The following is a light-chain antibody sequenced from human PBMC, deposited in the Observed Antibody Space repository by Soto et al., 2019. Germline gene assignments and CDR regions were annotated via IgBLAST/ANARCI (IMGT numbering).Light chain of an antibody. Sequence: VLTQPPSVSGSPGQSVTISCTGTSTDFVSYNRVSWYQQPPGTAPKLMIYEVSKRPSGVPDRFSGSKSGNTASLTISGLQAADEADYYCSLYTSENAYVFGTGTKVTVL. CDR3: SLYTSENAYV. J-gene: IGLJ1*01. CDR1: STDFVSYNR. V-gene: IGLV2-18*01. CDR2: EVS.